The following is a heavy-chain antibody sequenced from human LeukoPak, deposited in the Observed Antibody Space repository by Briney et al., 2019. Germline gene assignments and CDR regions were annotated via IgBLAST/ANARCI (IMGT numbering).Heavy chain of an antibody. CDR3: ARAGGYSSPDYC. Sequence: PSETLSLTCTVSGGSIGSYYWSWIRQPPGKGLEWIGYIYYSGSTNYNPSLKSRVTISVDTSKNQFSLKLSSVTAADTAVYYCARAGGYSSPDYCWGQGTLVTVSS. D-gene: IGHD5-12*01. CDR1: GGSIGSYY. CDR2: IYYSGST. J-gene: IGHJ4*02. V-gene: IGHV4-59*01.